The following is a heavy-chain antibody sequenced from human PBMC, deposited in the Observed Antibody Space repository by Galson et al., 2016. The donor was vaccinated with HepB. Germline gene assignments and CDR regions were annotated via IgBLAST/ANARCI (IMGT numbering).Heavy chain of an antibody. J-gene: IGHJ4*02. V-gene: IGHV3-48*01. CDR2: ISTSSTVI. CDR1: GFTLSSSS. Sequence: SLRLSCAASGFTLSSSSMTWVRQAPGKGLEWISYISTSSTVIYYADSVKGRFTISRDNAKSSLYLQMNSLSVEDTAVYYCARFVGQPLDYWGQGTLVTVSS. CDR3: ARFVGQPLDY.